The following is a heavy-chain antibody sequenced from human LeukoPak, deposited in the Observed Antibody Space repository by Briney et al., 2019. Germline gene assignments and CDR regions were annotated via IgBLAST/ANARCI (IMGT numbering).Heavy chain of an antibody. D-gene: IGHD3-10*01. CDR2: INPNSGGT. CDR1: GYTFTDYY. CDR3: ASPDYYGPGSYQFDP. Sequence: GASVKVSCKASGYTFTDYYMHWVRQAPGQGLEWIGWINPNSGGTKYAQKFQGRVTMTSDTSISTVYMELRSLTSDDTALYYCASPDYYGPGSYQFDPWGQGTLVTVSS. V-gene: IGHV1-2*02. J-gene: IGHJ5*02.